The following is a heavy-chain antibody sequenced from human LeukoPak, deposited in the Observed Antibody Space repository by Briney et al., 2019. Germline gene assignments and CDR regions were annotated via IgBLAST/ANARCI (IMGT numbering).Heavy chain of an antibody. CDR1: GGTFSSYA. J-gene: IGHJ5*02. CDR2: IIPIFGTA. CDR3: ARLRSNIVVVVAASGWFDP. Sequence: GASVKVSCKASGGTFSSYAISWVRQAPGQGLEWMGGIIPIFGTANYAQKFQGRVTITADKSTSTAYMELSSLRSEDTAVYYCARLRSNIVVVVAASGWFDPWGQGTLVTVSS. V-gene: IGHV1-69*06. D-gene: IGHD2-15*01.